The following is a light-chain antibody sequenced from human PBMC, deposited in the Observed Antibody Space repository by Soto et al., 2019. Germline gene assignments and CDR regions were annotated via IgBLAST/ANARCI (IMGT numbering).Light chain of an antibody. Sequence: QPVLTQPPSASGTPGQRVTISCSGSSSNIGSNYVYWYQQLPGTAPKLLIYRNNQRPSGVPGRFSGSKSGTSAPLAISGLRSEDEADYYCEAWDDSLSGRGVFGGGTKLTVL. CDR3: EAWDDSLSGRGV. CDR2: RNN. V-gene: IGLV1-47*01. CDR1: SSNIGSNY. J-gene: IGLJ2*01.